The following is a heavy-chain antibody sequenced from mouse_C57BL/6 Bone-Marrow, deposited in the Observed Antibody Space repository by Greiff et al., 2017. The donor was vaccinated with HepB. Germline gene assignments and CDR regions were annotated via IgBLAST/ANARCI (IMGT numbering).Heavy chain of an antibody. CDR3: ARLLLDYFDD. V-gene: IGHV1-82*01. Sequence: VQLQQSGPELVKPGASVKISCKASGYAFSSSWMNWVKQRPGKGLEWIGRIYPGDGDTNYNGKFKGKATLTADKSSSTAYMQLSSLTSEDSAVYFCARLLLDYFDDWGQGTTLTVSS. D-gene: IGHD1-1*01. CDR1: GYAFSSSW. J-gene: IGHJ2*01. CDR2: IYPGDGDT.